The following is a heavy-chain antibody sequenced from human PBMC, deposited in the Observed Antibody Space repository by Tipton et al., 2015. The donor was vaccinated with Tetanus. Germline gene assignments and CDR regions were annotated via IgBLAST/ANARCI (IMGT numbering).Heavy chain of an antibody. CDR3: AFLPKHCLVPSFDP. Sequence: GLVKPSETLSLTCAVSGASFSGSYWSWVRQSPGKGLEWVGEIRPGGSPYYNPALKSRATISVDTSKNHFSLNLSSVTAADTAVYYCAFLPKHCLVPSFDPWGQGTLVTVSS. J-gene: IGHJ5*02. D-gene: IGHD2-8*02. CDR1: GASFSGSY. CDR2: IRPGGSP. V-gene: IGHV4-34*01.